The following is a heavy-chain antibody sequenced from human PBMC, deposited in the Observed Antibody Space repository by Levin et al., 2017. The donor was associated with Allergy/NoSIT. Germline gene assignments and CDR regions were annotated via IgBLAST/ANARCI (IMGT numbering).Heavy chain of an antibody. V-gene: IGHV3-30*04. CDR3: ARGYGWNDDLDY. CDR1: GFTFSSSA. D-gene: IGHD1-1*01. J-gene: IGHJ4*02. CDR2: ISYDGSNK. Sequence: LSLTCAASGFTFSSSAMYWVRQAPGKGLEWVAVISYDGSNKYYADSVKGRFTISRDNSKNTLYLQMNSLRAEDTAVYYCARGYGWNDDLDYWGQGTLVTVSS.